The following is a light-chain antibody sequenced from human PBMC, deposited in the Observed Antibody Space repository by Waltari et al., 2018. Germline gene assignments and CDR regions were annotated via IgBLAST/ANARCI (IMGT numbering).Light chain of an antibody. J-gene: IGKJ4*01. CDR2: KAS. Sequence: DIQMTQSPSTLSASVGDRITITCRASQSINTWLAWYQQKPGKAPKLLISKASSLQSEVPSRFSGSGFETEFTLTISSLQPDDSATYYCQRYSGYPPTFGGGTKVEIK. V-gene: IGKV1-5*03. CDR1: QSINTW. CDR3: QRYSGYPPT.